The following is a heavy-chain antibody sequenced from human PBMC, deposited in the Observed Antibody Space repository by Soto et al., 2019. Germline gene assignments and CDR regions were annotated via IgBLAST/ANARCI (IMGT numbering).Heavy chain of an antibody. CDR3: ARDSHYDILTGYYGRFDY. D-gene: IGHD3-9*01. V-gene: IGHV1-69*13. Sequence: ASVKVSCKASGGTFSSYAISWVRQAPGQGLEWMGGIIPIFGTANYAQKFQGRVTITVDESTSTAYMELSSLRSEDTAVYYCARDSHYDILTGYYGRFDYSGQVTMGTASS. CDR2: IIPIFGTA. J-gene: IGHJ4*02. CDR1: GGTFSSYA.